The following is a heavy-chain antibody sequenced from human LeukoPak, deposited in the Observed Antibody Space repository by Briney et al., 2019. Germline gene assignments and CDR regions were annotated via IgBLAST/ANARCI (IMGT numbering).Heavy chain of an antibody. CDR1: GYTFTSYD. CDR3: ARSDRPTVKTLDY. CDR2: MNPSSGNT. D-gene: IGHD4-17*01. Sequence: ASVKVSCKASGYTFTSYDINWVRQATGQGLEWMGWMNPSSGNTGYARKFQGRVTMTRNTSISTAYMELSSLRSEDTAVYYCARSDRPTVKTLDYWGQGTLVTVSS. V-gene: IGHV1-8*01. J-gene: IGHJ4*02.